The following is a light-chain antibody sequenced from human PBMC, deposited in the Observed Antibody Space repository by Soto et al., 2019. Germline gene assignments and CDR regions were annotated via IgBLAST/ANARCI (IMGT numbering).Light chain of an antibody. CDR3: SSYTSSSTLS. CDR1: SSDVGGYNY. J-gene: IGLJ2*01. V-gene: IGLV2-14*01. CDR2: DVS. Sequence: QSVLTQPASVSGSPGQSITISCTGTSSDVGGYNYVSWYQQHPGKAPKLMIYDVSNRPSGVSNRFSGSKSGNMASLTISGLQAEDEADYYCSSYTSSSTLSFGGGTKLTVL.